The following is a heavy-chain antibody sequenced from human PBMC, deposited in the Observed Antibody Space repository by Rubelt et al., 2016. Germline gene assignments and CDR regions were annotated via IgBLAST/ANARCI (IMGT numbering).Heavy chain of an antibody. J-gene: IGHJ4*02. D-gene: IGHD3-3*01. V-gene: IGHV3-23*01. Sequence: EVQLLESGGGLVKPGGSLRLSCSASGFTFHTYAMNWVRQAPGKGLEWLSSISGSGTRTYYADHVKGRFTISRDNSQDTLYLQLDTLTADDTAVYYCAKGGAFGGIVHADFWGQGALVSVSS. CDR1: GFTFHTYA. CDR2: ISGSGTRT. CDR3: AKGGAFGGIVHADF.